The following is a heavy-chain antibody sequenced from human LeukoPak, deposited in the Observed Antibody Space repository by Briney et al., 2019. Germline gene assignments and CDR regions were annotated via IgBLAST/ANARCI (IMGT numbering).Heavy chain of an antibody. CDR3: ARDQEGEDYYLGLIFDP. J-gene: IGHJ5*02. CDR2: TYYRSKWYN. V-gene: IGHV6-1*01. Sequence: SQTLSLTCAISGDSVSSNSAAWNWIRQSPSRGLEWLGRTYYRSKWYNDYAVSVKSRITINPDTSKNQFSLQLNSVTPEDTAVYYCARDQEGEDYYLGLIFDPWGQGTLVTVSS. CDR1: GDSVSSNSAA. D-gene: IGHD3/OR15-3a*01.